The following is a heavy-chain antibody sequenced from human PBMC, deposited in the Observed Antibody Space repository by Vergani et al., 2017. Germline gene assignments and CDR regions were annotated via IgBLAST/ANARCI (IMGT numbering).Heavy chain of an antibody. Sequence: EVQLLESGGGLVQPGGSLRLSCAASGFTFSSYAMSWVRQAPGKGLEWVSAISGSGGSTYYADSVKGRFTISRDNSKNTLYLQMNSLRAEDTAVYYCARGSTYCSSTSCYYHYYMDVWGKGTTVTVSS. CDR1: GFTFSSYA. CDR3: ARGSTYCSSTSCYYHYYMDV. D-gene: IGHD2-2*01. V-gene: IGHV3-23*01. J-gene: IGHJ6*03. CDR2: ISGSGGST.